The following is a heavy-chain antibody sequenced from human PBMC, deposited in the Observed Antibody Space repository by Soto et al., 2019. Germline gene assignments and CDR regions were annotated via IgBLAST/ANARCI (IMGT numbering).Heavy chain of an antibody. CDR2: IYYDGRNK. D-gene: IGHD1-26*01. V-gene: IGHV3-33*01. J-gene: IGHJ4*02. CDR3: ARDLGELWPSVGGY. CDR1: GFTCNTYG. Sequence: QVQLVESGGGVVQPGRSLRLSCAASGFTCNTYGMHWVRQAPGKGLEWVAVIYYDGRNKYYADSVKGRFSISRDNSKNTLNLQMNSLRVEDTAVYYCARDLGELWPSVGGYWGQGTLVTVSS.